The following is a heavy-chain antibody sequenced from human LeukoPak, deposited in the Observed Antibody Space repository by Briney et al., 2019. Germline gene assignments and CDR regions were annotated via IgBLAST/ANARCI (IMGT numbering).Heavy chain of an antibody. CDR1: GFTFDRYA. D-gene: IGHD6-13*01. CDR2: ISNDGGDK. CDR3: AKDSVITSAVYYFDS. J-gene: IGHJ4*02. V-gene: IGHV3-30*18. Sequence: GGPLRLSCAASGFTFDRYAMHWVRQAPGKAPQWVAVISNDGGDKHYADSVKGRFTISRDNSKNTVYLQMDTLRAEDTALYYCAKDSVITSAVYYFDSWGQGTLVTVSS.